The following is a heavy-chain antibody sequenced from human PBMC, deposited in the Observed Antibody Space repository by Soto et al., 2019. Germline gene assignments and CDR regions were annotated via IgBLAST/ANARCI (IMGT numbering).Heavy chain of an antibody. V-gene: IGHV4-61*01. Sequence: QVQLQESGPGLVKPSETLSLTCTVSGGSFKSGSYSWSWIRQPPGKGLEWIGYVYHTGRTSYNPSLKTRVSISMATSKYQFSLNLDSVTAADTAVYFCARDFAYFDSWGQGTLVTVSS. D-gene: IGHD3-3*01. CDR3: ARDFAYFDS. J-gene: IGHJ4*02. CDR2: VYHTGRT. CDR1: GGSFKSGSYS.